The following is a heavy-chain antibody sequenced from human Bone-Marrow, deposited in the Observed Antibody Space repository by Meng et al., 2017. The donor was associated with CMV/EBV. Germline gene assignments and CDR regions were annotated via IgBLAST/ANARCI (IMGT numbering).Heavy chain of an antibody. D-gene: IGHD6-19*01. J-gene: IGHJ6*02. CDR3: ARERKDSSGWYSYYGMYV. CDR2: IYYSGST. Sequence: SETLSLTCTVSGGSISSYYWSWIRQPPGKGLEWIGYIYYSGSTNYNPSLKSRVTISVGTSKNQFSLKLSSVTAADTAVYYCARERKDSSGWYSYYGMYVWGQGTTVTVSS. V-gene: IGHV4-59*01. CDR1: GGSISSYY.